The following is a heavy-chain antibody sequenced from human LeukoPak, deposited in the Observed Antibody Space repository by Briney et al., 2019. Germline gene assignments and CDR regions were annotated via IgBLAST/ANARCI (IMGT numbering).Heavy chain of an antibody. CDR1: GGSIISDDYY. CDR3: ARAALRTRFDP. Sequence: SETLSLTCTVSGGSIISDDYYWSGIRQPPGKGLEGIGYSYHSGRTNYTPSLKSRVTISVDTPKNQFSLKLSSVTAADTAVYYCARAALRTRFDPWGQRTLVPVSS. J-gene: IGHJ5*02. D-gene: IGHD3-3*01. V-gene: IGHV4-30-4*01. CDR2: SYHSGRT.